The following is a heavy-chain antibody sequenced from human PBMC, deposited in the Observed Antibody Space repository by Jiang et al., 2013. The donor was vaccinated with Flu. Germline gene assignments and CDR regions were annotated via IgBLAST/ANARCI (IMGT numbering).Heavy chain of an antibody. V-gene: IGHV4-61*01. J-gene: IGHJ4*02. Sequence: GLVKPSETLSLTCTVSGGSVSSGSYYWSWIRQPPGKGLEWIGYIYYSGSTNYNPSLKSRVTISMDTSKNQFSLNLNSVTAADTAVYFCARQSYSRSWNTEFDYWGQGTLVTVSS. D-gene: IGHD6-13*01. CDR1: GGSVSSGSYY. CDR3: ARQSYSRSWNTEFDY. CDR2: IYYSGST.